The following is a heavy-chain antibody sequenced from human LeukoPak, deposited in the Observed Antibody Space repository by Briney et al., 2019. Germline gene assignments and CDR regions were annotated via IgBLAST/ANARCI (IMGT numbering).Heavy chain of an antibody. CDR1: GFTFSGSA. CDR3: TRRYYYGSGKVYYMDV. CDR2: IRSKANSYAT. J-gene: IGHJ6*03. Sequence: GGSLRLSCAASGFTFSGSAMHWVRQASGKGLEWVGRIRSKANSYATAYAASVKGRFTISRDDSKNTAYLQMNSLKTEDTAVYYCTRRYYYGSGKVYYMDVWGKGTTVTVSS. V-gene: IGHV3-73*01. D-gene: IGHD3-10*01.